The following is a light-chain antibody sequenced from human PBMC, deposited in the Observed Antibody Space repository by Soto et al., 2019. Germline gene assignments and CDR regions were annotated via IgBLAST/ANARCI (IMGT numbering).Light chain of an antibody. CDR2: DTS. CDR3: HQRGDCPT. Sequence: EIVVTQSPATLSLSPGDRATLSCRTSQNVNYYLAWYQQKPGQAPRLLIYDTSNRATGIPARFTGSGSGTDFTLTISSLEPEDFGVYYCHQRGDCPTFGGGTKVEIK. V-gene: IGKV3-11*01. CDR1: QNVNYY. J-gene: IGKJ4*01.